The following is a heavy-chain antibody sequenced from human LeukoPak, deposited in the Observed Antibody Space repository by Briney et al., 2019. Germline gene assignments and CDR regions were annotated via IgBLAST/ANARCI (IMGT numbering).Heavy chain of an antibody. D-gene: IGHD6-13*01. CDR3: AKSIAAAGTGLDY. J-gene: IGHJ4*02. V-gene: IGHV3-23*01. CDR2: ITCSGGST. Sequence: ITCSGGSTYYADSVKCRFTISRDNSKNTLYLQVNSLRAEDMAVYYCAKSIAAAGTGLDYWGQGTLVTVSS.